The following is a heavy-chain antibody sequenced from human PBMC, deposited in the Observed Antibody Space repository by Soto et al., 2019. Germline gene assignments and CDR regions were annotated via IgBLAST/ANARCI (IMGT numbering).Heavy chain of an antibody. J-gene: IGHJ6*02. Sequence: PGESLKISCQASGYSFSNYWIGWVRQRPGRGLDWMGVVYPGDSYTRYSPSFQGHVTISADQPISTAYLRWSGLRASDTAIYYCARHANSCTSVEDYYAVDVWGLGTTVTVSS. V-gene: IGHV5-51*01. D-gene: IGHD3-10*01. CDR1: GYSFSNYW. CDR2: VYPGDSYT. CDR3: ARHANSCTSVEDYYAVDV.